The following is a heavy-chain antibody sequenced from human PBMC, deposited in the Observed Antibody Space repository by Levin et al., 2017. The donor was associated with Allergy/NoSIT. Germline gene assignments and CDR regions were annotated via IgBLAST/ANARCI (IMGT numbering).Heavy chain of an antibody. Sequence: PGGSLRLSCTVSGGSISSYYWSWIRHPPGKGLEWIGYIHYSGSTNYNPSLKSRVTISVDTSKNQFSLKLSSVTAADTAVYYCARHIAVAGHFDYWGQGTLVTVSS. J-gene: IGHJ4*02. CDR3: ARHIAVAGHFDY. V-gene: IGHV4-59*08. D-gene: IGHD6-19*01. CDR1: GGSISSYY. CDR2: IHYSGST.